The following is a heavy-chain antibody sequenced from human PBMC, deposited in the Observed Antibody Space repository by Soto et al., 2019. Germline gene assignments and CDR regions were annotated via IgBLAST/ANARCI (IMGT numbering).Heavy chain of an antibody. CDR3: ARVTQGPGHRFVP. CDR1: GGSISSGGYS. V-gene: IGHV4-30-2*01. J-gene: IGHJ5*02. Sequence: SETLSLTCAVSGGSISSGGYSWSWIRQPPGKGLEWIGYIYHSGSTYYNPSLKSRVTVSVDRSKNQFSLKLSSVTAADTAVYYCARVTQGPGHRFVPWGQGTLVTVSS. CDR2: IYHSGST.